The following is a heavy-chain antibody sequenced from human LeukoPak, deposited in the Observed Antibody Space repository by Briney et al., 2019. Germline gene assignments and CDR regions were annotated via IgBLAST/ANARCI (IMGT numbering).Heavy chain of an antibody. V-gene: IGHV5-51*01. CDR2: IYPVDSDT. D-gene: IGHD3-16*01. CDR1: GYRFTSYW. J-gene: IGHJ3*02. CDR3: ARRIMITFGGFSGAFDS. Sequence: PGGSLKISCKGSGYRFTSYWIGWVPQMPGKGLEWMGIIYPVDSDTRYSLSFQGQVTISADKSISTAYLQWSSLKASDTAMYYCARRIMITFGGFSGAFDSWGQGTMVTVSS.